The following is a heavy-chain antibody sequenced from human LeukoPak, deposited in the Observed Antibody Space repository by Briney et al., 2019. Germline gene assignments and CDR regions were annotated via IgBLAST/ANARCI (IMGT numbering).Heavy chain of an antibody. V-gene: IGHV3-21*01. CDR1: GFTFNSYS. CDR3: VRDSGSSYGYYFLH. D-gene: IGHD1-26*01. Sequence: GGSLRLSCAASGFTFNSYSMYWVRQAPGKGLEWVSSISSSSSHMFYADSVKGRFSISRDNAKNSLYLQMNSVRAEDTAVYYCVRDSGSSYGYYFLHWGQGTLVTVSS. J-gene: IGHJ1*01. CDR2: ISSSSSHM.